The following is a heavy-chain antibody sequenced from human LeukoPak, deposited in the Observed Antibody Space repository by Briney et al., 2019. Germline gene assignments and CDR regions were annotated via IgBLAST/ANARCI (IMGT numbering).Heavy chain of an antibody. CDR2: ISGSGGST. Sequence: GGSLRLSCAASGFTFSSYAMSGVRPAPGRGVAGVSAISGSGGSTYYADSVKGRFTISRDNSKNTLYLQMNSLRAEDTAVYYCATYRQVLLPFESWGQGTLVTVSS. D-gene: IGHD2-8*02. CDR1: GFTFSSYA. V-gene: IGHV3-23*01. CDR3: ATYRQVLLPFES. J-gene: IGHJ4*02.